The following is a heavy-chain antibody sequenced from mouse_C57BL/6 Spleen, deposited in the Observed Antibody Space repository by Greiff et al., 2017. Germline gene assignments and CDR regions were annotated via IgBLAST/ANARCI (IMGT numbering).Heavy chain of an antibody. CDR1: GFSLTSYA. Sequence: VKLVESGPGLVAPSQSLSITCTVSGFSLTSYAISWVRQPPGKGLEWLGVIWTGGGTNYNSALKSRLSISKDNSKSQVFLKMNSLQTDDTARYYCARIPPYYYGSSYWYFDVWGTGTTVTVSS. D-gene: IGHD1-1*01. V-gene: IGHV2-9-1*01. CDR2: IWTGGGT. J-gene: IGHJ1*03. CDR3: ARIPPYYYGSSYWYFDV.